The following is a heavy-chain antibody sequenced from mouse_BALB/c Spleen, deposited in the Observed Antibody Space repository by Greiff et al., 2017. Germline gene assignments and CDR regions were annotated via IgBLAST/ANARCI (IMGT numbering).Heavy chain of an antibody. Sequence: QVQLQQSGAELARPGASVKLSCKASGYTFTDYYINWVKQRTGQGLEWIGEIYPGSGNTYYNEKFKGKATLTADKSSSTAYMQLSSLTSEDSAVYFCAIPFDYWGQGTTLTVSS. CDR1: GYTFTDYY. CDR3: AIPFDY. V-gene: IGHV1-77*01. J-gene: IGHJ2*01. CDR2: IYPGSGNT.